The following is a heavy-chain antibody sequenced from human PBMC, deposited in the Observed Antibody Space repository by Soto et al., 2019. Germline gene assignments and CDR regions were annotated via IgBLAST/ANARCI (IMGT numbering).Heavy chain of an antibody. CDR1: GFTFSNCA. V-gene: IGHV3-64*01. J-gene: IGHJ4*02. Sequence: PGGSLRLSCAASGFTFSNCAMHWVRQAPGKGLEYVSAISSHGDSTYYANSVKGRLTISRDNSKNTLYLQMGSLRTEDMAVYYCARRDGYNSDYWGQGTLVTVSS. CDR3: ARRDGYNSDY. CDR2: ISSHGDST. D-gene: IGHD5-12*01.